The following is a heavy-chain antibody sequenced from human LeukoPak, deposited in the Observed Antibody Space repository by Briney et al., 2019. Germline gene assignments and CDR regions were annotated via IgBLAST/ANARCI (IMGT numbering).Heavy chain of an antibody. Sequence: PSETLSLTCTVSGGSISGYFWSWIRQPPGKGLELTGYLYYSGSTNYNPSLKSRVTVSVDTSKDQFSLRLSSVTAADTAVYCCARLLAVAGGDAFDIWGQGKMVTVSS. D-gene: IGHD6-19*01. J-gene: IGHJ3*02. V-gene: IGHV4-59*08. CDR1: GGSISGYF. CDR3: ARLLAVAGGDAFDI. CDR2: LYYSGST.